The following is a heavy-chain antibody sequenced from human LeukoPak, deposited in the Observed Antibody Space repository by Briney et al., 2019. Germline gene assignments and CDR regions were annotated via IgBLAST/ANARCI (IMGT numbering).Heavy chain of an antibody. D-gene: IGHD1-26*01. Sequence: ASVKVSCKASGYTFTSYDINWVRQATGQGLEWMGWMNPNSGNTGYAQKFQGRVTITRNTSISTAYMELSSLRSEDTAVYYCARGSYSAHTYYFDYWGQGTLVTVSS. CDR1: GYTFTSYD. V-gene: IGHV1-8*03. CDR2: MNPNSGNT. CDR3: ARGSYSAHTYYFDY. J-gene: IGHJ4*02.